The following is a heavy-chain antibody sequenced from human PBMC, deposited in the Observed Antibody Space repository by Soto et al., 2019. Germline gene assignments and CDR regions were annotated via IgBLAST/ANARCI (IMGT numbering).Heavy chain of an antibody. V-gene: IGHV1-8*01. D-gene: IGHD2-2*01. J-gene: IGHJ4*02. Sequence: GXSVKXSCKASGYTFTRYDINWVRQATGQGLEWMGWMNPXSGNTXYAQKSKGRVXXTRNTYIXXAYMELRSMRSEDTAVHYCARGYCSSTSCSFDYWGQGTLVTVSS. CDR2: MNPXSGNT. CDR1: GYTFTRYD. CDR3: ARGYCSSTSCSFDY.